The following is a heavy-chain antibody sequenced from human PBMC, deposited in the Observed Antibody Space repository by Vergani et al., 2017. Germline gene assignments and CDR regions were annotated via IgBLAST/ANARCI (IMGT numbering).Heavy chain of an antibody. CDR3: ARQKYYIMDV. V-gene: IGHV4-31*03. CDR2: IYYSGTT. Sequence: HVQLQESVPGLVKASQTLSLTCSVSGAYVGSGGYYWSWVRQRPGTDLDWIGYIYYSGTTYYNPSLESRLTISLDTSENHLSLKLTSVTAADTAGYYCARQKYYIMDVWGKGTTVTVS. J-gene: IGHJ6*03. CDR1: GAYVGSGGYY.